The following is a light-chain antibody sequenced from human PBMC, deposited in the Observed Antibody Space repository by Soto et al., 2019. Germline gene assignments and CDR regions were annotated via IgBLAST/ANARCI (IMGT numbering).Light chain of an antibody. CDR1: SSDVGGYNY. J-gene: IGLJ1*01. Sequence: QSVLTQPPSASGSPGQSVTISCTGTSSDVGGYNYVSWYQQHPGKAPKLMIYEVNKRPSGVPDRFSGSKSGNTASLTVSGLQAEDEAYYYCSSYAGSNNFGVXGTGTKVPVL. CDR3: SSYAGSNNFGV. CDR2: EVN. V-gene: IGLV2-8*01.